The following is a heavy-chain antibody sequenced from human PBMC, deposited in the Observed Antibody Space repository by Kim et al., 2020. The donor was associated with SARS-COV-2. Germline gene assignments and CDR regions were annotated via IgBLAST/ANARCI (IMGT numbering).Heavy chain of an antibody. D-gene: IGHD2-15*01. J-gene: IGHJ5*02. CDR3: VRGRDHNSGEYFDP. CDR1: GFTFSNYA. Sequence: GGSLRLSCAASGFTFSNYAFSWVRQAPGRGPEWISYISGGSGVIHYADSVKGRLTISRDNDKNSLYLQMNSLRDDDTSVYYCVRGRDHNSGEYFDPWGQGTLVTVAS. V-gene: IGHV3-48*02. CDR2: ISGGSGVI.